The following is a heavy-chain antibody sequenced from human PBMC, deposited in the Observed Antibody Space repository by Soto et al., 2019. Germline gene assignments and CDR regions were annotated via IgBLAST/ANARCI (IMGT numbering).Heavy chain of an antibody. CDR2: IYSGGYT. Sequence: GGSLRLSCAVSGFTVSNNYMSWVRQAPGKGLEGVSVIYSGGYTAYGDSVKGRFTISRDNSKNTLYLQMNSLRDEDTAVYYCARGPGVVQAAIQLRFVPWGQGPWSPSPQ. CDR1: GFTVSNNY. J-gene: IGHJ5*02. V-gene: IGHV3-53*01. CDR3: ARGPGVVQAAIQLRFVP. D-gene: IGHD2-2*02.